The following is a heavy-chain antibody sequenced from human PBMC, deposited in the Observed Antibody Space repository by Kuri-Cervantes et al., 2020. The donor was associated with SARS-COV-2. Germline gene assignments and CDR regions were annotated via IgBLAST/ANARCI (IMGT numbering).Heavy chain of an antibody. CDR1: GFTFSSYA. CDR3: ARLGWDFWSGYRNYYYYYMDV. D-gene: IGHD3-3*01. Sequence: GGSLRLSCAASGFTFSSYAMSWVRQAPGKGLEWVSAISGSGGSTYYADSVKGRFTISRDNSKNTLYLQMNSLRAEDTAVYYCARLGWDFWSGYRNYYYYYMDVWGKGTTVTVSS. CDR2: ISGSGGST. J-gene: IGHJ6*03. V-gene: IGHV3-23*01.